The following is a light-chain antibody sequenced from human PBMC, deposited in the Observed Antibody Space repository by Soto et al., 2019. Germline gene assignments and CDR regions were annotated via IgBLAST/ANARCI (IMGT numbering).Light chain of an antibody. Sequence: QSALTQPASVSGSPGQSITISCTGTSSDVGGYNYVSWYQQDPGKAPKLMIYEVSNRPSGVSNRFSGSKSGYTASLTISGLQAEDEADYYCSSYTSSSTKVVFGGGTKLTVL. CDR2: EVS. J-gene: IGLJ2*01. V-gene: IGLV2-14*01. CDR3: SSYTSSSTKVV. CDR1: SSDVGGYNY.